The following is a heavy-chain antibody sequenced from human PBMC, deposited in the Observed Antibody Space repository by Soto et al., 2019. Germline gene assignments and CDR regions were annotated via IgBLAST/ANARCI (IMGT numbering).Heavy chain of an antibody. Sequence: QVQLVESGGGVVRPGTSLRLSCAATGFSFSAHGMHWVRQAPGKGLEWLAVINDGSEEGYADSVRGRFTISRDNARNILYLQMDNLRAEDSALYYCARDALFVDNGLDHWGQGTLVTVSS. D-gene: IGHD1-1*01. J-gene: IGHJ4*02. CDR3: ARDALFVDNGLDH. CDR2: INDGSEE. CDR1: GFSFSAHG. V-gene: IGHV3-33*01.